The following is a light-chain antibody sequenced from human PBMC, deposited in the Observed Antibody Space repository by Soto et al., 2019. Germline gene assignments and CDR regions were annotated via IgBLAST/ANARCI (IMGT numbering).Light chain of an antibody. Sequence: EIVLTQSPGTLSLSPWERATLSCRASQSVSSTSLAWYQQKPGQAPRLLIYGASSRATGIPDRFSGSGSGTDFTLTISSLEPEDFAVYYCQQRSNWPPITFGQGTRLEIK. CDR2: GAS. J-gene: IGKJ5*01. CDR1: QSVSSTS. V-gene: IGKV3D-20*02. CDR3: QQRSNWPPIT.